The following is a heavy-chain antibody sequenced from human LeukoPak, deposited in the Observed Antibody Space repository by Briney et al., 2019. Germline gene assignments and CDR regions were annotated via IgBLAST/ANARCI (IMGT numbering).Heavy chain of an antibody. CDR2: IYYNGNT. J-gene: IGHJ4*02. D-gene: IGHD3-22*01. Sequence: MTSETLSLTCTVSGGSISSYYWSWIRQPPGKGLEWIGYIYYNGNTNYNASLKSRVTMSVDTSKNQFSLEVRSVTAADTAVYYCARYYEARTLDYWGQGTLATVSS. CDR1: GGSISSYY. V-gene: IGHV4-59*01. CDR3: ARYYEARTLDY.